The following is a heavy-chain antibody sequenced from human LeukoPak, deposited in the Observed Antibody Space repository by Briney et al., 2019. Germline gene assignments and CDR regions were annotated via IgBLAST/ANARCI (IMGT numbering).Heavy chain of an antibody. CDR2: TNEDGSEK. Sequence: PGGSLTDSCGASGFTFSSYWMSWVRQAPGKGLEWVANTNEDGSEKYYVDSVKGRFTISRDNAKNSLYLQMNSLRAEDTAVYYCARKAYYDILSGTEGYDYWGQGTVVTVSS. V-gene: IGHV3-7*01. D-gene: IGHD3-9*01. J-gene: IGHJ4*02. CDR1: GFTFSSYW. CDR3: ARKAYYDILSGTEGYDY.